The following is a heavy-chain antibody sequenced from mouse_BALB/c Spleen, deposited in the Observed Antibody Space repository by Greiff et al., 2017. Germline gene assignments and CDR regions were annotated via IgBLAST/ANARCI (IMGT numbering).Heavy chain of an antibody. CDR1: GFTFSSYA. D-gene: IGHD1-1*01. J-gene: IGHJ3*01. V-gene: IGHV5-6-5*01. CDR3: ERARVDDTVAPLLN. Sequence: EVKLMESGGGLVKPGGSLKLSCAASGFTFSSYAMSWVRQTPEKRLEWVASISSGGSTYYPDSVKGRFTISRDNARNILYLQMSSLRSEDTAMYYCERARVDDTVAPLLNGGQGTLVTVSA. CDR2: ISSGGST.